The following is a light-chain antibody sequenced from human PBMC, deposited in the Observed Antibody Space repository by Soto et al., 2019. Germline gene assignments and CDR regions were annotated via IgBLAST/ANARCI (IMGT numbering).Light chain of an antibody. CDR3: QQRSNWPPS. J-gene: IGKJ5*01. CDR2: GAF. Sequence: VMTQAPATLSVSPGERATLSCRASQSIRTDLAWYQQKSGQGPRLLIYGAFNRATGIPDRFSGSGSGTDFTLTISSLEPEDFAVYYCQQRSNWPPSFGQGTRLEIK. CDR1: QSIRTD. V-gene: IGKV3-11*01.